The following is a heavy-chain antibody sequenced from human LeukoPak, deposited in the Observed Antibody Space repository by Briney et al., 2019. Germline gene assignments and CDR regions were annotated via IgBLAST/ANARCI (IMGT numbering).Heavy chain of an antibody. V-gene: IGHV3-23*01. CDR3: AKAMGYYYYYGMDV. Sequence: GGSLRLSCAASGFTFSSYAMSWVRQAPGKGLEWVSAISGSGGSTYYADSVKGRFAISRDNSKNTLYLQMNSLRAEDTAVYYCAKAMGYYYYYGMDVWGQGTTVTVSS. D-gene: IGHD2-8*01. CDR2: ISGSGGST. CDR1: GFTFSSYA. J-gene: IGHJ6*02.